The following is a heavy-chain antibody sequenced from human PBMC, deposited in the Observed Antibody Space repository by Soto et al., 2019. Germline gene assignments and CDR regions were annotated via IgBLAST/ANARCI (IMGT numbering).Heavy chain of an antibody. CDR1: GASISGSYYY. V-gene: IGHV4-39*01. Sequence: PSETLSLTCAVSGASISGSYYYWAWLRQSPGKGPEWIGSVFYTGFTSYNPSLESRVSVSVDTSKSQFSLKLSSVTAADTAVYYCASLRSSCYTCNYYYGMDVWGKGTTVTVSS. CDR3: ASLRSSCYTCNYYYGMDV. J-gene: IGHJ6*04. D-gene: IGHD2-2*02. CDR2: VFYTGFT.